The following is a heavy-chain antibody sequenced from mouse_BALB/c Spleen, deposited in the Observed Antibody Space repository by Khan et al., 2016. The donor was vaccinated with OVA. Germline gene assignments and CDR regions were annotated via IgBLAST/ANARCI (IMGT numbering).Heavy chain of an antibody. CDR1: GYTFTSYW. CDR2: INPTSGYT. CDR3: ARDRIDY. J-gene: IGHJ2*01. V-gene: IGHV1-7*01. Sequence: VQLQESGAELAKPGASVKMSCTASGYTFTSYWMHWIKQRPGQGLEWIGYINPTSGYTDYNQKFKDQATLTAEKSSSTAYMQLSSLTSDDTAVYYCARDRIDYWGQGTALTVAS.